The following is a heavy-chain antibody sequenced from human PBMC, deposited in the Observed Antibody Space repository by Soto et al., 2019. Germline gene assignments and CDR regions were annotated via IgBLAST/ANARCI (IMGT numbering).Heavy chain of an antibody. CDR2: INAYNGNT. CDR1: GFTFTNYD. CDR3: ATKGRWYVGYYYYGMDV. D-gene: IGHD6-13*01. V-gene: IGHV1-3*01. Sequence: ASVKVSCKASGFTFTNYDIHWVRQAPGQRLEWMGWINAYNGNTKYAQKFQGRVTMTEDTSTDTAYMELSSLRSEDTAVYYCATKGRWYVGYYYYGMDVWGQGTTVTVSS. J-gene: IGHJ6*02.